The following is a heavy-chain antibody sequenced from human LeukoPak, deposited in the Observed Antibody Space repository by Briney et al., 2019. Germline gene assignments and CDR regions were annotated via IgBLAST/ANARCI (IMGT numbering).Heavy chain of an antibody. V-gene: IGHV4-38-2*01. D-gene: IGHD3-22*01. Sequence: SETLSLTCAVSGYSISSGYYWGWIRQPPGKGLEWIGSIYYSGSTYYNPSLKSRVTISVDTSKNQFSLKLSSVTAADTAVYCCAVSDNYYDSSGYLNELFQHWGQGTLVTVSS. CDR2: IYYSGST. J-gene: IGHJ1*01. CDR3: AVSDNYYDSSGYLNELFQH. CDR1: GYSISSGYY.